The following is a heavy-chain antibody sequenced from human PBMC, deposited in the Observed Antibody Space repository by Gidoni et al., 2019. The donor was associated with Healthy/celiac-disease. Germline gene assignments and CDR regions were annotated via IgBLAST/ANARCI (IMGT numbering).Heavy chain of an antibody. D-gene: IGHD3-3*01. Sequence: QVQLVQSGAEVKKPGSSVKVSCKASGGTFSSHAISWVRQAPGQGLEWMGGIIPIFGTANYAQKFQGRVTITADESTSTAYMELSSLRSEDTAVYYCARDSAYYDFWSAGVPYGMDVWGQGTTVTVSS. CDR3: ARDSAYYDFWSAGVPYGMDV. V-gene: IGHV1-69*01. J-gene: IGHJ6*02. CDR1: GGTFSSHA. CDR2: IIPIFGTA.